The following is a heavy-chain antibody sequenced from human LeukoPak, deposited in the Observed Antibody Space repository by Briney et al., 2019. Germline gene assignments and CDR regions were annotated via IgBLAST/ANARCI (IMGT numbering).Heavy chain of an antibody. Sequence: SETLSLTCAVPGYSISSGYYWGWIRQAPGKGLEWVGSIYHSGSTYYNPSLKSRVTISVDTSKNQCYLKLSSVTAADTAVYYCTTLIVVVPAAKGYYFDYWGQGTLVTVSS. CDR3: TTLIVVVPAAKGYYFDY. J-gene: IGHJ4*02. CDR2: IYHSGST. V-gene: IGHV4-38-2*01. CDR1: GYSISSGYY. D-gene: IGHD2-2*01.